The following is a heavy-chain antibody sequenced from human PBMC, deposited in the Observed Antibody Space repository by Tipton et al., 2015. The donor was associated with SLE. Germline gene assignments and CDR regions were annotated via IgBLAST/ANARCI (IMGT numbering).Heavy chain of an antibody. Sequence: SLRLSCSASGFTFSSYGMNWVRQAPGKGLEWVSYISGSGSHVNYADSVKGRFTISRDNAKNSLYVQMNNLRVEDTAVYYCARVGWQLLQGFYYYYMDVWGKGTTVTVSS. CDR3: ARVGWQLLQGFYYYYMDV. V-gene: IGHV3-21*01. D-gene: IGHD1-26*01. CDR2: ISGSGSHV. J-gene: IGHJ6*03. CDR1: GFTFSSYG.